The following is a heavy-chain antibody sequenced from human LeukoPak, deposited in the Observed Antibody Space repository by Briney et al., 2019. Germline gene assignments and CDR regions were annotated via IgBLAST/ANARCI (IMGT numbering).Heavy chain of an antibody. Sequence: ASVKVSCKASGYTFTSXXMHWVRQAPGQRLEWMGWINXGXXXXXXXXXXXXXXXXTXXTSXSTAYMELSSLRSEDTAVYYCASLITTDFDYWGQGTLVTVSS. CDR1: GYTFTSXX. V-gene: IGHV1-3*01. CDR2: INXGXXXX. CDR3: ASLITTDFDY. D-gene: IGHD3-22*01. J-gene: IGHJ4*02.